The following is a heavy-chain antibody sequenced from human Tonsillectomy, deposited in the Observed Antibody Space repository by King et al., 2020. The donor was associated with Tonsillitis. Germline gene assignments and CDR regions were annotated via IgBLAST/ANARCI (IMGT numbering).Heavy chain of an antibody. CDR3: VRASYYYDSSGFFSRAVWDY. Sequence: QLVQSGSELKKPGASVKVSCKASQYTFTSYPMNWVRQAPGQGLEWMGWINTNTGKPTYAQGFTGRFVFSLDTSVTTAYLQNSSLMSGDTAVYYCVRASYYYDSSGFFSRAVWDYWGQGTLVTVSS. CDR1: QYTFTSYP. CDR2: INTNTGKP. D-gene: IGHD3-22*01. V-gene: IGHV7-4-1*02. J-gene: IGHJ4*02.